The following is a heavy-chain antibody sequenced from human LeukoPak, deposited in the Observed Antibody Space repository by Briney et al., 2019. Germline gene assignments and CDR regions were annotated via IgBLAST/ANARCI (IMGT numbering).Heavy chain of an antibody. D-gene: IGHD1-26*01. CDR3: ARGPATRVYYFDY. V-gene: IGHV3-21*01. J-gene: IGHJ4*02. Sequence: GGSLGLSCAASGFTFNSYILSWVRQAPGKGVEWVSSISSDGDYIYYADSLKGRFTISRDNAKNSLYLQMNNLRAEDTAVYYCARGPATRVYYFDYWGQGTLVTVSS. CDR2: ISSDGDYI. CDR1: GFTFNSYI.